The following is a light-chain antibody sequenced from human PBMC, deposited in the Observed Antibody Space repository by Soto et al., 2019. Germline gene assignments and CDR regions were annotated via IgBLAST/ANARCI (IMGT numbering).Light chain of an antibody. CDR3: HQDFNLPWT. CDR1: QSVIENY. V-gene: IGKV3-20*01. J-gene: IGKJ5*01. Sequence: EILLTQSPCTLALSPGERATLSCRASQSVIENYLAWFQQKPGQAPRLLIYRASSRATGIPERFSGSGSGTDFALTISRLEPDDFAVYFCHQDFNLPWTFGQGTRLEIK. CDR2: RAS.